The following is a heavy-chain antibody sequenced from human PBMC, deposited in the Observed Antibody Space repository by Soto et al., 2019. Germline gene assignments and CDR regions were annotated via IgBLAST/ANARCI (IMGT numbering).Heavy chain of an antibody. V-gene: IGHV1-18*01. CDR3: ARDYRFHVVVQAARAFDI. D-gene: IGHD2-2*01. J-gene: IGHJ3*02. Sequence: ASVKVSCKASGYTFTSYGISWVRQAPGQGLEWMGWISAYNGNTNYAQKLQGRVTMTTDTSTSTAYMELRSLRSDDTAVYYCARDYRFHVVVQAARAFDIWCQGKMVTVS. CDR1: GYTFTSYG. CDR2: ISAYNGNT.